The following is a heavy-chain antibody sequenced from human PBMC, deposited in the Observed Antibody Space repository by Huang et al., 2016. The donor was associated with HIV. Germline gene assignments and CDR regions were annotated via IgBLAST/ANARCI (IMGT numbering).Heavy chain of an antibody. CDR3: ARGQGGYYYYYMDV. CDR1: GGSFSGYY. V-gene: IGHV4-34*01. CDR2: INHSEST. Sequence: QVQLQQWGAGLLRPSETLSLTCAVYGGSFSGYYGTWIRQPPGKGREWIGEINHSESTNYNPSLKSRVPISVDTSRNQFSLTLTSVTAADTAVYYCARGQGGYYYYYMDVWGKGTTVTVSS. J-gene: IGHJ6*03.